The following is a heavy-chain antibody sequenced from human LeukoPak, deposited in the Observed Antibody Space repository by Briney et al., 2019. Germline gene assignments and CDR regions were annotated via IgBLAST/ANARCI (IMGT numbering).Heavy chain of an antibody. J-gene: IGHJ4*02. CDR1: GFTFSSYA. CDR2: ISGSGGST. CDR3: AKDRRSSYYYDSSGYYFDY. Sequence: GGSLRLSCAASGFTFSSYAMSWVRQAPGKGLEWVSAISGSGGSTYYADSVKGRFTISRDNSKNTLHLQMNSLRAEDTAVYYCAKDRRSSYYYDSSGYYFDYWGQGTLVTVSS. V-gene: IGHV3-23*01. D-gene: IGHD3-22*01.